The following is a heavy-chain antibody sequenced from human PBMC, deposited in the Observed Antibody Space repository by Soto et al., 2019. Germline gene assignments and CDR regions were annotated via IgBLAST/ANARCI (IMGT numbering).Heavy chain of an antibody. J-gene: IGHJ6*02. V-gene: IGHV3-7*03. D-gene: IGHD5-12*01. CDR2: IKQDGSEK. CDR3: ARDRIRWLRGGGMDV. CDR1: GFTFSSYW. Sequence: EVQLVESGGGLVQPGGSLRLSCAASGFTFSSYWMSWVRQAPGKGLEWVANIKQDGSEKYYVDSVKGRFTISRDNAKNSLYLQMNSLRAEDTAVYYCARDRIRWLRGGGMDVWGQGTTVTVSS.